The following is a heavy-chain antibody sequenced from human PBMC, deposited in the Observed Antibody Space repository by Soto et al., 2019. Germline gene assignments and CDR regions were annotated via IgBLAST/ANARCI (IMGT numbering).Heavy chain of an antibody. CDR3: ARGDGYNYWYYFDY. CDR1: GGTFSSYA. V-gene: IGHV1-69*13. D-gene: IGHD1-1*01. J-gene: IGHJ4*02. Sequence: SVKVSCKASGGTFSSYAISWVRQAPGQGLEWMGGIIPIFGTANYAQKFQGRVTITADESTSTAYMELSSLRSEDTAVYYCARGDGYNYWYYFDYWGQGTLVTVSS. CDR2: IIPIFGTA.